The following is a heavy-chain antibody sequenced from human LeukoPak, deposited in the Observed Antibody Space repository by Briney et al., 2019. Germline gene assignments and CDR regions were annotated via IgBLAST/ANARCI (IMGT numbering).Heavy chain of an antibody. CDR3: ARRGVVWAWGSYRFDY. CDR2: INHSGST. Sequence: PSETLSLTCAVYGGSFSGYYWSWIRQPPGKGLEWIGEINHSGSTNYNPSLKSRVTISVDTSKNQFSLKLSSETAADTAVYYCARRGVVWAWGSYRFDYWGQGTLVTVSS. J-gene: IGHJ4*02. V-gene: IGHV4-34*01. CDR1: GGSFSGYY. D-gene: IGHD3-16*02.